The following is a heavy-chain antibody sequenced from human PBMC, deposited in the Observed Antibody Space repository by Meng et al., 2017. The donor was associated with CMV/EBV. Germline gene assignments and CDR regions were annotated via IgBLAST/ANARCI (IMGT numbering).Heavy chain of an antibody. J-gene: IGHJ4*02. Sequence: GESLKISCAASGFTFSSYGMHWVRQAPGKGLEWVAFIRYDGSNKYYVDSVKGRFTISRDNSKNTLYLQMNSLRAEDTAVYYCAKDAVRAAAATFDYWGQGTLVTVSS. CDR3: AKDAVRAAAATFDY. CDR1: GFTFSSYG. V-gene: IGHV3-30*02. D-gene: IGHD6-13*01. CDR2: IRYDGSNK.